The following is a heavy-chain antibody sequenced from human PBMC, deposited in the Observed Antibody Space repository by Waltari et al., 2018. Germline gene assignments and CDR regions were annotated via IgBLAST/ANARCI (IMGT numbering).Heavy chain of an antibody. D-gene: IGHD3-3*01. Sequence: QVQLQESGPGLVKHSQTLSLTCTVSGGSISSGDYYWSWIRQPPGKGLEWIGYIYYSGSTYYNPSLKSRVTISVDTSKNQFSLKLSSVTAADTAVYYCARTAYYDFWSGYSYYFDYWGQGTLVTVSS. J-gene: IGHJ4*02. CDR3: ARTAYYDFWSGYSYYFDY. V-gene: IGHV4-30-4*08. CDR2: IYYSGST. CDR1: GGSISSGDYY.